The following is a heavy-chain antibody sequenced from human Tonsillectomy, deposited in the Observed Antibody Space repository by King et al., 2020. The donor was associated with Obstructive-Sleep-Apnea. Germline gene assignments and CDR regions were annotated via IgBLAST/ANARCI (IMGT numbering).Heavy chain of an antibody. Sequence: VQLVESGGGVVQPGRSLRLSCAASGFTFSSYDMHWVRQAPGKGLVWVAVISYDGSNEYYADSVRGRFTISRDNSKSTLYLQMNSLRAEDTAVYYCAKLGGYYDFWSGYQPLDYWGQGTLVTVSS. D-gene: IGHD3-3*01. V-gene: IGHV3-30*18. J-gene: IGHJ4*02. CDR3: AKLGGYYDFWSGYQPLDY. CDR1: GFTFSSYD. CDR2: ISYDGSNE.